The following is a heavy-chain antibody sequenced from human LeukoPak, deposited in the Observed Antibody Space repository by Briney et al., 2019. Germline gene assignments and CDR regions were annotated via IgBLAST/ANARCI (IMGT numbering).Heavy chain of an antibody. CDR3: ATYRQVLLPFES. V-gene: IGHV3-23*01. CDR2: IFPSGEI. J-gene: IGHJ4*02. CDR1: GFTFSTFA. Sequence: PGGSLRLSCAASGFTFSTFAMIWVRQPPGKGLEWVSSIFPSGEIHYADPVRGRFTISRDNSKSTLSLQMNSLRAEDTAIYYCATYRQVLLPFESWGQGTLVTVSS. D-gene: IGHD2-8*02.